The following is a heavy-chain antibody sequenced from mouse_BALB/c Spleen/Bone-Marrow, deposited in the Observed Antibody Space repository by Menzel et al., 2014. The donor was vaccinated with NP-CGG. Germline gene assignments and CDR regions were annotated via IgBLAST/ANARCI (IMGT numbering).Heavy chain of an antibody. CDR2: IDPANGNT. CDR3: ARCSRTTATPY. J-gene: IGHJ3*01. Sequence: EVKLQESGAELVKPGASVKLSCTASGFNIKDTYMHWVKQRPEQGLEWIGRIDPANGNTKYDPKFQGKATITADTSSNTAYLQLSSLTAEDTAVYYGARCSRTTATPYWGQGTLVTVSA. CDR1: GFNIKDTY. V-gene: IGHV14-3*02. D-gene: IGHD1-2*01.